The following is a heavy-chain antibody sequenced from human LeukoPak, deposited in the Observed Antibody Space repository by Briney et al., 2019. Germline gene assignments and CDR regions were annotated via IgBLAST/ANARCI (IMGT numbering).Heavy chain of an antibody. CDR3: ARHRRDGYNDP. J-gene: IGHJ5*02. V-gene: IGHV4-4*09. CDR1: GGSISSYY. CDR2: IYTSGST. D-gene: IGHD5-24*01. Sequence: PSETLSLTCTVSGGSISSYYWSWIRQPPGKGQEWIGYIYTSGSTNYNPSLKSRVTISVDTSKNQFSLKLSSVTAADTAVYYCARHRRDGYNDPWGQGTLVTVSS.